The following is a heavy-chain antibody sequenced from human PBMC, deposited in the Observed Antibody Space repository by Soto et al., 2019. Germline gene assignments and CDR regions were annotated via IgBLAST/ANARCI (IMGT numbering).Heavy chain of an antibody. CDR1: GFTFSSYD. V-gene: IGHV3-23*01. CDR2: ISGSGGST. CDR3: VKSGCWQQLVGYYGMYV. D-gene: IGHD6-13*01. J-gene: IGHJ6*02. Sequence: GGSLRLSCAASGFTFSSYDMSWVRQAPGKGLEWVSAISGSGGSTYYADSVKGRFTISRDNSKNTLYLQMNSLRVDDTAVYYCVKSGCWQQLVGYYGMYVWGQGSTVTVAS.